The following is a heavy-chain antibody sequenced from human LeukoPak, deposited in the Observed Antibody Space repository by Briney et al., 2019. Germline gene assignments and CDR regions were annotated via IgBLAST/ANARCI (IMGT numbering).Heavy chain of an antibody. J-gene: IGHJ1*01. CDR2: IYSGGNT. Sequence: GGSLRLSCSASGFTVSSHFMTWVRQAPGKGLEWLSIIYSGGNTFYADSVRGRSTISRDNSKNTLFLQMNGLRPEDTAVYSCAGGGYLGYWGHGTQVTVSS. D-gene: IGHD2-15*01. CDR3: AGGGYLGY. V-gene: IGHV3-66*01. CDR1: GFTVSSHF.